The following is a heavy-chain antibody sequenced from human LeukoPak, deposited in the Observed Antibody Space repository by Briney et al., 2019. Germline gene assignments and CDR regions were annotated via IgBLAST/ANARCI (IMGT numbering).Heavy chain of an antibody. Sequence: GGSLRLSCAASGFTFSNAWMSWVRQAPGKGLEWVGRIKSKNDGGTTDYAAPVKGRFTISRDDSKNTLYLQMNSLKTEDTAVYYCTTEYSYGLGAYYFDYWGQGTLVTVSS. CDR3: TTEYSYGLGAYYFDY. D-gene: IGHD5-18*01. CDR2: IKSKNDGGTT. J-gene: IGHJ4*02. CDR1: GFTFSNAW. V-gene: IGHV3-15*01.